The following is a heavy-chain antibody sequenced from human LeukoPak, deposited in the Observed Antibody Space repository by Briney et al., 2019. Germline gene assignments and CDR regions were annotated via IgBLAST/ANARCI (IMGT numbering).Heavy chain of an antibody. V-gene: IGHV3-74*01. J-gene: IGHJ4*02. CDR3: AKQALYCSRTSCYIFRT. CDR2: INSDGGGP. D-gene: IGHD2-2*02. Sequence: PAGTLSLSCTASGFTFRNNGLHWVRHGPGKGLVRISRINSDGGGPIYADSVKGRFTVSRDNSKNTLYLQMNTPRAEDTAVYYCAKQALYCSRTSCYIFRTWGAGTLVTVSS. CDR1: GFTFRNNG.